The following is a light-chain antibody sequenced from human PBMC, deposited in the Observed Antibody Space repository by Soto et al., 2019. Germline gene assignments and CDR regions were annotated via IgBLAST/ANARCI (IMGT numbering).Light chain of an antibody. J-gene: IGKJ4*01. CDR1: QDISNY. CDR3: QHYDNLPLT. Sequence: DIQMTQSPSSLSASVGDRATITCQASQDISNYLNWYQQKPGKAPKLLIYDASNLKTGVPSRFSGSGSGTHFTFTISSLQPEDIATYYCQHYDNLPLTFGGGTKVDIK. CDR2: DAS. V-gene: IGKV1-33*01.